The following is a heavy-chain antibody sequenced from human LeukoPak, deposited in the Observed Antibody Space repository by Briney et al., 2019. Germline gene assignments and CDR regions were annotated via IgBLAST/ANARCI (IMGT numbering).Heavy chain of an antibody. D-gene: IGHD6-13*01. CDR1: GSPFRNYW. CDR2: INQDGSVK. V-gene: IGHV3-7*01. J-gene: IGHJ4*02. Sequence: GGSLRLSCAASGSPFRNYWMTWVRQAPGKGLEWVANINQDGSVKYYVDSVKGRFTVSRDNAKNSLYLQMNSLRGDDTAVYHCARIGYSSSSLDYWGQGALITVSS. CDR3: ARIGYSSSSLDY.